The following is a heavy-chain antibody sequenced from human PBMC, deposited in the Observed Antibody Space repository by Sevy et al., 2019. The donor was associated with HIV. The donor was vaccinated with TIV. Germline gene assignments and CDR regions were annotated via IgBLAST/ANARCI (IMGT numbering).Heavy chain of an antibody. CDR1: GGSISSYY. J-gene: IGHJ4*02. V-gene: IGHV4-59*01. CDR3: ARGAGIAVTEYYFDY. D-gene: IGHD6-19*01. CDR2: IYYSGST. Sequence: SETLSLTCTVSGGSISSYYWSWIRQPPGKGLEWIGYIYYSGSTNYNPSLKSRVTISVDTSKNQFSLKLGSVTAADTAVYYCARGAGIAVTEYYFDYWGQGTLVTVSS.